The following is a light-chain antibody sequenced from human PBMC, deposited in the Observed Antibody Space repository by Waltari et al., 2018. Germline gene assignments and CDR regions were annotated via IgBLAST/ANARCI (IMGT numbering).Light chain of an antibody. CDR3: QQSYRTPYT. CDR2: AAS. CDR1: QNINRY. J-gene: IGKJ2*01. V-gene: IGKV1-39*01. Sequence: DIQMTHFPSSLSASVGDRVPIPCRASQNINRYLNWYQQKPGKAPKLLICAASTLPSGVPSRFSGSGSGTDFTLTISSLQPEDSASYYCQQSYRTPYTFGQGTKVEVK.